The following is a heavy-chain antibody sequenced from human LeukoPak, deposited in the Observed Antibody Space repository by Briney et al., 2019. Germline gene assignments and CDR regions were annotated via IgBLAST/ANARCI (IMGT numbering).Heavy chain of an antibody. J-gene: IGHJ4*02. CDR3: VRGRADSSAYYWGPFDL. CDR2: ISQDGSNQ. V-gene: IGHV3-30*04. D-gene: IGHD3-22*01. CDR1: GLSFRDYA. Sequence: GKSLRFSCEASGLSFRDYAMHWVRQAPGRGLEWVAVISQDGSNQNYADSVQDRVTISRDNSKNTLFLQMFTLKTEDTAVYFCVRGRADSSAYYWGPFDLWGQGALVTVSA.